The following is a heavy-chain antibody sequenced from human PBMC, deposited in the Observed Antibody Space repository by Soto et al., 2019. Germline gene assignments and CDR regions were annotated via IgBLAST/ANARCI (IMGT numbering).Heavy chain of an antibody. V-gene: IGHV4-59*01. CDR3: ARAGAATLSDY. CDR1: GGSISSYY. CDR2: IYYSGSA. J-gene: IGHJ4*02. Sequence: SETLSLTCTVSGGSISSYYWGWIRQPPGKGLEWIGSIYYSGSADYNPSLKSRVTISVDTSKNQFSLKLSSVTAADTAVYYCARAGAATLSDYWGQGTLVTVSS. D-gene: IGHD2-15*01.